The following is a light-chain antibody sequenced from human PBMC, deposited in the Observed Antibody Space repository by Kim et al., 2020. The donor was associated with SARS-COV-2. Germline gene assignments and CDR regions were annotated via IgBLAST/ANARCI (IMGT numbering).Light chain of an antibody. CDR1: QNINTN. J-gene: IGKJ4*01. V-gene: IGKV3-11*01. Sequence: PGDRATRSCRASQNINTNLAWYQQRPGQAPRLLVYYATNRATGVPDRFSGSGSGTDFTLTISSLEPEDFSIYYCQQRNSWPPAVTFGGGTKVDIK. CDR3: QQRNSWPPAVT. CDR2: YAT.